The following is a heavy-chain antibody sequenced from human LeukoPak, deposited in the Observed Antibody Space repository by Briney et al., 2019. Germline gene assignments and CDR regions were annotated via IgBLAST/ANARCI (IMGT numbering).Heavy chain of an antibody. V-gene: IGHV1-18*01. D-gene: IGHD3-10*01. CDR1: GYTFTSYG. Sequence: ASVKVSCKASGYTFTSYGISWVRQAPGQGLEWMRWISAYNGNTNYAQKLQGRVTMTTDTSTSTAYMELRSLRSDDTAVYYCARGSMVRGVIINYYYYYYMDVWGKGTTVTVSS. J-gene: IGHJ6*03. CDR3: ARGSMVRGVIINYYYYYYMDV. CDR2: ISAYNGNT.